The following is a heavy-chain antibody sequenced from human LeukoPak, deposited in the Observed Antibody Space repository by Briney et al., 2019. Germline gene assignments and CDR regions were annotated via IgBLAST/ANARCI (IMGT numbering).Heavy chain of an antibody. Sequence: GRSLRLSCAASGFTFSSYGMHWVRQAPGKGLEWVAVISYDGSNKYYADSVKGRFTISRDNSKNTLYLQMNSLRAEDTAVYYCAGGPSYYYDSRWFDPWGQGTLVTVSS. CDR1: GFTFSSYG. CDR3: AGGPSYYYDSRWFDP. V-gene: IGHV3-30*03. J-gene: IGHJ5*02. D-gene: IGHD3-22*01. CDR2: ISYDGSNK.